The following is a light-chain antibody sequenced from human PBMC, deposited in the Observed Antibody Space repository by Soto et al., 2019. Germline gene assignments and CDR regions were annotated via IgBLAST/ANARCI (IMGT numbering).Light chain of an antibody. J-gene: IGLJ2*01. CDR3: CSHTGSSTLVV. V-gene: IGLV2-14*01. CDR1: SSDVGGYNY. Sequence: QSALTQPASVSGSPGQSITISCTGTSSDVGGYNYVSWYQQHPGKAPKLMIYDVSNRPSGVSNRFSGSKSGNTAALTISGLQAEDEDEYYCCSHTGSSTLVVFGGGTKRTV. CDR2: DVS.